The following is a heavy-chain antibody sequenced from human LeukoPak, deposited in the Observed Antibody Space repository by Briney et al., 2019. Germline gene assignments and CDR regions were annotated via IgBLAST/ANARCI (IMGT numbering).Heavy chain of an antibody. Sequence: ASVKVSCKASGYRFISNYIQWVRQAPGLGPEWIGWMHPGNGNTGYAEKFQGRVTMTRDTSINTAYMDLSSLRSDDTAVYYCAREGSYCVGGDCYSFDFWGQGTQITVSS. V-gene: IGHV1-2*02. J-gene: IGHJ4*02. CDR3: AREGSYCVGGDCYSFDF. CDR2: MHPGNGNT. CDR1: GYRFISNY. D-gene: IGHD2-15*01.